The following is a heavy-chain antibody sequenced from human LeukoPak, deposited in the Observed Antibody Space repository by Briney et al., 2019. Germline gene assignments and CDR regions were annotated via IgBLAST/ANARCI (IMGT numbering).Heavy chain of an antibody. D-gene: IGHD3-22*01. Sequence: GGSLRLSCAASGFTFSSYAMSWVRQAPGKGLEWVSAISGSGGSTYYADSVKGRFTISRDNSKNTLYLQMNSLRAEDTAVYYCAKVGSMYYYDSSGYSHWGQGTLVTVSS. CDR2: ISGSGGST. CDR3: AKVGSMYYYDSSGYSH. J-gene: IGHJ4*02. V-gene: IGHV3-23*01. CDR1: GFTFSSYA.